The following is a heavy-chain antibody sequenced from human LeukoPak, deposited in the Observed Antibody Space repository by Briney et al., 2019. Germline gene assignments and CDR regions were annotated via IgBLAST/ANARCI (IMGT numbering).Heavy chain of an antibody. CDR2: IYYSGST. CDR1: GGSISSSSYY. J-gene: IGHJ6*03. CDR3: ARATGTTDYYYYYYYMDV. Sequence: SETLSLTCTVSGGSISSSSYYWGWIRQPPGKGLEWIGSIYYSGSTYYNPSLKSRVTISVDTSKNQFSLKLSSVTAADTAVYYCARATGTTDYYYYYYYMDVWGKGTTVTVSS. D-gene: IGHD1-1*01. V-gene: IGHV4-39*07.